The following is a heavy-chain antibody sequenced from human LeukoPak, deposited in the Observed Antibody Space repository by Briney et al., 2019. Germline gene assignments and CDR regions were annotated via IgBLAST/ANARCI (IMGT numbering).Heavy chain of an antibody. V-gene: IGHV4-61*02. Sequence: PSETLSLTCSVSGGSISTSSFYWSWIRQPAGKGLEWIGRIYTSGSTNYSPSLKSRVTISVDTSKNQFSLKLSSVTAADTAVYYCAREAAAAAPLIDYWGQGTLVTVSS. D-gene: IGHD6-13*01. CDR1: GGSISTSSFY. CDR2: IYTSGST. J-gene: IGHJ4*02. CDR3: AREAAAAAPLIDY.